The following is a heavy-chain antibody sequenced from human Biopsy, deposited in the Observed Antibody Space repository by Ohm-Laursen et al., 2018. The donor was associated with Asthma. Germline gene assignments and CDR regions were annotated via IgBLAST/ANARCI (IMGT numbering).Heavy chain of an antibody. CDR3: ARTYYDFLTGQVKDVFGV. Sequence: SVKFSCKASGYNFISFAIHWVRQAPGQRLEWMGWVNTGNGDTKYSQKFQGRVTITRDTSASTAYMELRSLRSEDTATYYCARTYYDFLTGQVKDVFGVWGQGTMVTVSS. J-gene: IGHJ3*01. V-gene: IGHV1-3*04. CDR2: VNTGNGDT. CDR1: GYNFISFA. D-gene: IGHD3-9*01.